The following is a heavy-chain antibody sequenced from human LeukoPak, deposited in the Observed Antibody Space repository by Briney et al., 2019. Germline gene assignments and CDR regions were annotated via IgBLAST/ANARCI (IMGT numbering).Heavy chain of an antibody. CDR3: ASTLIEGCSGCQNPGDY. CDR2: IIPIFGTA. J-gene: IGHJ4*02. V-gene: IGHV1-69*06. CDR1: GGTFISYA. D-gene: IGHD6-19*01. Sequence: GASVKVSCKASGGTFISYAISWVRQAPGQGLEWMGGIIPIFGTANYAQKFQGRVTITADKSTSTAYMELSSLRSEDTAVYYCASTLIEGCSGCQNPGDYWGQGTLVTVSS.